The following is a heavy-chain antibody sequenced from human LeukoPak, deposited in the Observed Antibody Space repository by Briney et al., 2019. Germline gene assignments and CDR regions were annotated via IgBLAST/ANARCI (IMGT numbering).Heavy chain of an antibody. D-gene: IGHD2-8*01. CDR1: GGSISSYY. CDR2: IYYSGST. CDR3: ARTKAFDV. V-gene: IGHV4-59*01. J-gene: IGHJ3*01. Sequence: SETLSLTCTVSGGSISSYYWSWIRQPPGKGLEWIGYIYYSGSTNYNPSLTSRVTISVDTSKNQFSLNLSSVTAADTAVYYCARTKAFDVWGQGTMVTVSS.